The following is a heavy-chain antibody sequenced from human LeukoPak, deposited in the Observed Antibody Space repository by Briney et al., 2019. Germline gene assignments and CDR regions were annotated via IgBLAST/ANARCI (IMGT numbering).Heavy chain of an antibody. CDR3: AKVVYSGSYPDC. J-gene: IGHJ4*02. D-gene: IGHD1-26*01. Sequence: GGSLRLSCAASGFTFSSYAMSWVRQAPGKGLEWGSAISGSGGSTYYADSVKGRFTISRDNSKNTLYLQMNSLRAEDTAVYYCAKVVYSGSYPDCWGQGTLVTVSS. CDR2: ISGSGGST. V-gene: IGHV3-23*01. CDR1: GFTFSSYA.